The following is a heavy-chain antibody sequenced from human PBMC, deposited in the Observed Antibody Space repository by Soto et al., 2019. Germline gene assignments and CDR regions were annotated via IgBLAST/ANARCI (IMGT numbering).Heavy chain of an antibody. CDR1: GYTFTSYW. V-gene: IGHV5-51*01. CDR3: VRSGTSSGRFSDY. J-gene: IGHJ4*02. D-gene: IGHD2-15*01. CDR2: IYPSDSDI. Sequence: LKISCKGSGYTFTSYWIGWVRQMPGEGLEWMGVIYPSDSDIRYSPSFQGKVTISAHKSITTAYLQWSSLKAADTAMYYCVRSGTSSGRFSDYWGQGTLVTVSS.